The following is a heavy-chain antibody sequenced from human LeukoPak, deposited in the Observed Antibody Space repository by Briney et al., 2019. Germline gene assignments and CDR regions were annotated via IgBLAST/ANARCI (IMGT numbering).Heavy chain of an antibody. CDR1: GFTVSSNY. CDR2: INGGGGST. CDR3: AKDRGIAVAEDWFDP. V-gene: IGHV3-23*01. J-gene: IGHJ5*02. Sequence: GGSLRLSCAASGFTVSSNYMSWVRQAPGKGLEWVSAINGGGGSTYYADSVKGRFTVSRDNSKNTLYLQMNSLRAEDTAVYYCAKDRGIAVAEDWFDPWGQGTLVTVSS. D-gene: IGHD6-19*01.